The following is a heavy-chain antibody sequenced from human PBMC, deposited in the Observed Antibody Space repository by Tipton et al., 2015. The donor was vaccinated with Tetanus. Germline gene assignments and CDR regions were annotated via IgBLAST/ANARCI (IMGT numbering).Heavy chain of an antibody. J-gene: IGHJ4*02. CDR2: IYFSGST. D-gene: IGHD6-6*01. V-gene: IGHV4-31*03. CDR3: ARDRARGARGWNYFDS. Sequence: TLSLTCTVSGGSLSRGGYYWTWIRQNPGKGLEWIGDIYFSGSTYYNPSLKSRVTISVDTSKNQFSLRLNSVTAADTAVYYCARDRARGARGWNYFDSWGQGTLVTVSS. CDR1: GGSLSRGGYY.